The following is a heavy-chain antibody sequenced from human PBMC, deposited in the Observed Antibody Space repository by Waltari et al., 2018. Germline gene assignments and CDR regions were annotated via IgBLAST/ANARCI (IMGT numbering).Heavy chain of an antibody. D-gene: IGHD2-15*01. Sequence: QVQLVQSGAEVKKPGASVKVSCKASGYTFTGYYMHWVRQAPGQGLEWMGRINPNSGGTNYAQKFQGRVTMTRDTSISTAYMELSRLRSDDTAVYYCVGYCSGGSCYRFDPWGQGTLVTVSS. CDR1: GYTFTGYY. CDR3: VGYCSGGSCYRFDP. V-gene: IGHV1-2*06. CDR2: INPNSGGT. J-gene: IGHJ5*02.